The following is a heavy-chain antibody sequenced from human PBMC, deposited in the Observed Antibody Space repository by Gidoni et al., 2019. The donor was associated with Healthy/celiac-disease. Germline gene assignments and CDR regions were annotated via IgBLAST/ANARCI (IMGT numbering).Heavy chain of an antibody. CDR2: INHRGST. D-gene: IGHD6-19*01. V-gene: IGHV4-34*01. CDR1: GGSFSGYY. CDR3: ARGLYSSGWYHAEYFQH. Sequence: QVQLQQWGAGLLKPSETLSLTCAVYGGSFSGYYWSWIRQPPGKGLEWIGEINHRGSTNYNPCLKSRVTISVDTSKNQFSLKLSSVTAADTAVYYCARGLYSSGWYHAEYFQHWGQGTLVTVSS. J-gene: IGHJ1*01.